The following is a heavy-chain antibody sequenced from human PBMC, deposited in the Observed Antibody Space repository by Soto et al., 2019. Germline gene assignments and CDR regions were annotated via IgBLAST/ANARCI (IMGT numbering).Heavy chain of an antibody. J-gene: IGHJ6*03. CDR1: GYTFTRYG. Sequence: ASVKGSCKTSGYTFTRYGVSWVRQAPGQGLEWMGWISAYNGNTNYAQKLQGRVTMTTDTSTSTAYMELRSLRSDDTAVYYCARGVITMVRGVIISHMDVWGKGTTVTVSS. V-gene: IGHV1-18*01. CDR3: ARGVITMVRGVIISHMDV. CDR2: ISAYNGNT. D-gene: IGHD3-10*01.